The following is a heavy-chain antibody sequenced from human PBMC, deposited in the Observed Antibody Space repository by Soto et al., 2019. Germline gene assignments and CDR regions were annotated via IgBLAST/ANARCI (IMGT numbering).Heavy chain of an antibody. V-gene: IGHV3-21*01. CDR1: GFTFSSYS. J-gene: IGHJ6*03. Sequence: GGSLRLSCAASGFTFSSYSMNWVRQAPGKGLEWVSSISSSSSYIYYADSVKGRFTISRDNAKNSLYLQMNSLRAEDTAVYYCARDWKAAAGTRRPWVYYMDVWGKGTTVTVSS. D-gene: IGHD6-13*01. CDR2: ISSSSSYI. CDR3: ARDWKAAAGTRRPWVYYMDV.